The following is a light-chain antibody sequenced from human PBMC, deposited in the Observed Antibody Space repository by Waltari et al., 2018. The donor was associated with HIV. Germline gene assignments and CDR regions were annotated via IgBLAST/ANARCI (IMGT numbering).Light chain of an antibody. CDR1: QGISSA. CDR3: QHFNNYPLT. Sequence: AIQLTQSPSSLSASVGDRVTITCRASQGISSALAWYQQTPGKAPKLLIYDASTLESGVPSRFRGSGSGTDFTLTISSLQPKDFATYYCQHFNNYPLTFGPGTKVDIK. CDR2: DAS. V-gene: IGKV1D-13*01. J-gene: IGKJ3*01.